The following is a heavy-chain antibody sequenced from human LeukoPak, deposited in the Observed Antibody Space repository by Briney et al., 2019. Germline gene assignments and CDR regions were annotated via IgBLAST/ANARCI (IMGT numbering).Heavy chain of an antibody. CDR1: GGTFSSYA. Sequence: ASVKVSCKASGGTFSSYAISWVRQAPGQGLEWMGGIIPIFGTANYAQKFQGRVTITTDESTSTAYMELSSLRSEGTAVYYCARDKAAKRYYYYYYMDVWGKGTTVTVSS. CDR2: IIPIFGTA. J-gene: IGHJ6*03. V-gene: IGHV1-69*05. CDR3: ARDKAAKRYYYYYYMDV. D-gene: IGHD6-13*01.